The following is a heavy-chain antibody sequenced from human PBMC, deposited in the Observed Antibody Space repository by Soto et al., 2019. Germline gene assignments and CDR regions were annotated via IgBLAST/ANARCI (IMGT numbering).Heavy chain of an antibody. Sequence: QVQLVESGGGLVKPGGSLRLSCAASGFTFSDYYMSWIRQAPGKGLEWVSYISSSGSTIYYADSVKGRFTISRDNAKNSLYLQMNSRRAEDTAVYYCARDFRGYCSSTSCYLGEFDYWGQGTLVTVSS. CDR2: ISSSGSTI. J-gene: IGHJ4*02. D-gene: IGHD2-2*01. CDR1: GFTFSDYY. V-gene: IGHV3-11*01. CDR3: ARDFRGYCSSTSCYLGEFDY.